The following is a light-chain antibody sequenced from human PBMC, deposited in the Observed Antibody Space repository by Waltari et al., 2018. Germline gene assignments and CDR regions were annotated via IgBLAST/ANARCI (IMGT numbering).Light chain of an antibody. CDR1: QSIRSD. CDR3: QQYNNWPQIT. CDR2: SVS. V-gene: IGKV3-15*01. J-gene: IGKJ5*01. Sequence: EIVMTRFPATLSVSPGDSVTLPCRASQSIRSDLAWYQQKPGQAPRLLIYSVSTRATGIPARFSGSGSETDFTFTISGLQSEDFADYYCQQYNNWPQITFGQGTRLEIK.